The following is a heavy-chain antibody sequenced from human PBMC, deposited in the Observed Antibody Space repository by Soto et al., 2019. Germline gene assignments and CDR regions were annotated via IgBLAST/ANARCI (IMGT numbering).Heavy chain of an antibody. CDR1: GFGSNTYA. Sequence: EVQLLESGGNLVQPGGSLRISCAASGFGSNTYAMSWVRQAPGKGPQWVSTISGDGDFTVYTDSVKGRFTISRDNSKNTLSLQKNSLRADDTDVYYCANQGARRPYYFAFGGQGTLVTVSS. V-gene: IGHV3-23*01. CDR3: ANQGARRPYYFAF. D-gene: IGHD6-6*01. CDR2: ISGDGDFT. J-gene: IGHJ4*02.